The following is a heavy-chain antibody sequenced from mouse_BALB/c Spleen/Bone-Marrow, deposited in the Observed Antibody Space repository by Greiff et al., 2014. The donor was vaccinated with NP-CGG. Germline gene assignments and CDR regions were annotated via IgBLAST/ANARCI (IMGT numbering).Heavy chain of an antibody. V-gene: IGHV1-5*01. CDR2: IYPGNSDT. CDR3: TIYDGHYYAMDY. J-gene: IGHJ4*01. D-gene: IGHD2-3*01. CDR1: GYTFTSYW. Sequence: VQLQQSGTVLARPGASVKMSCKASGYTFTSYWMHWVKQRPGQGLEWIGAIYPGNSDTSYNQKFKGKAKLTAVTSTSTAYMELSSLTNEDSAVYYCTIYDGHYYAMDYWGQGTSVTVSS.